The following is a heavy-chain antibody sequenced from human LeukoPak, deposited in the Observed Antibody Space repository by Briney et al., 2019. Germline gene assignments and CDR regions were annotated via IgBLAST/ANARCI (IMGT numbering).Heavy chain of an antibody. D-gene: IGHD5-24*01. V-gene: IGHV1-69*05. CDR2: IIPIFGTA. J-gene: IGHJ4*02. CDR1: GGTFSSYA. CDR3: ARGDGYNYFDY. Sequence: SVKVSCTASGGTFSSYAISWVRQAPGQGLEGMGRIIPIFGTANYAQKFQGRVTITTDESTSTAYMELSRLRSEDTAVYYCARGDGYNYFDYWGQGTLVTVSS.